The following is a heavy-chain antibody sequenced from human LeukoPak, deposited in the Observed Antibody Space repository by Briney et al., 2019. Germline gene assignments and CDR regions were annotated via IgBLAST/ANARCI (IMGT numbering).Heavy chain of an antibody. CDR2: IYYSGST. V-gene: IGHV4-30-4*08. D-gene: IGHD3-9*01. CDR1: GGSISSGDYY. J-gene: IGHJ4*02. CDR3: ARLRLRYFDWTNRNDY. Sequence: SEALSLTCTVSGGSISSGDYYWSWIRQPPGKGLEWIGYIYYSGSTYYNPSLKSRVTISVDTSKNQFSLKLSSVTAADTAVYYYARLRLRYFDWTNRNDYWGQGTLVTVSS.